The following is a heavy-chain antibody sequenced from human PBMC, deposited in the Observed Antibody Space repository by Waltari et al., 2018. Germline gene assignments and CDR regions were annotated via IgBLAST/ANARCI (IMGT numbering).Heavy chain of an antibody. CDR1: GFTFSSYS. CDR3: ARDLLPRTVTTYADY. J-gene: IGHJ4*02. CDR2: ISSSSSYI. V-gene: IGHV3-21*01. D-gene: IGHD4-17*01. Sequence: EVQLVESGGGLVKPGGSLRLSCAASGFTFSSYSMNWVRQSPGKGLEWVSSISSSSSYIYYADSVKGRFTISRDNAKNSLYLQMNSLRAEDTAVYYCARDLLPRTVTTYADYWGQGTLVTVSS.